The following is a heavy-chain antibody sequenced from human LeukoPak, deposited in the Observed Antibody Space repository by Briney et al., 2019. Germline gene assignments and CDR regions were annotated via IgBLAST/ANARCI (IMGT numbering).Heavy chain of an antibody. CDR1: GGSFSGYY. J-gene: IGHJ6*04. CDR2: INHSGST. CDR3: ARGRGSGSYYARLYYYYGMDV. V-gene: IGHV4-34*01. Sequence: SETLSPTCAVYGGSFSGYYWSWLRQPPGKGLEWIGEINHSGSTNYNPSLKSRVTISVDTSKNQFSLKLSSVTPADTAVYYCARGRGSGSYYARLYYYYGMDVWGKGTTVTVSS. D-gene: IGHD3-10*01.